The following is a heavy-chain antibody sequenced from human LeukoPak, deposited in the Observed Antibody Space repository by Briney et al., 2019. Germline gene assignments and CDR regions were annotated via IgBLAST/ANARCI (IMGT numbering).Heavy chain of an antibody. CDR2: TYYSGST. V-gene: IGHV4-59*01. CDR3: ARATDWGYYYGMDV. Sequence: SETLSLTCTVSGGSISSYYWSWIRQPPGKGLEWIGYTYYSGSTNYNPSLKSRVTISVDTSKNQFSLKLSSVTAADTAVYYCARATDWGYYYGMDVWGKGTTVTVSS. D-gene: IGHD3/OR15-3a*01. CDR1: GGSISSYY. J-gene: IGHJ6*04.